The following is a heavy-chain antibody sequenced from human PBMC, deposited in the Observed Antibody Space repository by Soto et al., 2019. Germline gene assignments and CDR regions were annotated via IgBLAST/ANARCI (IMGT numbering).Heavy chain of an antibody. CDR3: ARDKITGLFDY. J-gene: IGHJ4*02. D-gene: IGHD1-1*01. CDR2: IYYSGST. V-gene: IGHV4-39*07. CDR1: GGSFSSSSFH. Sequence: SETLSLTCAVYGGSFSSSSFHWGWIRQPPGKGLEWIGSIYYSGSTYYSPSLKSRVTISVDTSKNQFSLKLTSVTAADTAVYYCARDKITGLFDYWGQGTLVNVSS.